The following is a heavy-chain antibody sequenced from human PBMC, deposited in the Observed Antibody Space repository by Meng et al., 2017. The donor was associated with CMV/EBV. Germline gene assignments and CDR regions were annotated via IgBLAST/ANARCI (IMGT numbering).Heavy chain of an antibody. CDR2: IYYSGST. CDR1: GGSISSSSYY. J-gene: IGHJ5*02. D-gene: IGHD3-10*01. Sequence: SETLSLTCTVSGGSISSSSYYWGWIRQPPGKGLEWIGSIYYSGSTYYNPSLKSRVTISVDTSKNQFSLKLSSVTAVDTAVYYCARRITSDRFDPWGQGTLVTVSS. CDR3: ARRITSDRFDP. V-gene: IGHV4-39*07.